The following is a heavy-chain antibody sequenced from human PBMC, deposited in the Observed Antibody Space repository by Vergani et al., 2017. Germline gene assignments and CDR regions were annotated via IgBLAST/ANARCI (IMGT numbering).Heavy chain of an antibody. J-gene: IGHJ4*02. CDR3: ARTSSTPYCSSTSCHLDY. V-gene: IGHV1-46*03. Sequence: QVQLVQSGAEVKKPGASVKVSCKASGYPFSSCFMHWVRQAPGQGLEWMGIINPSGGSTRYAQKFQGRVTMTRDTSTSTVYMELSSLRSEATAVYYCARTSSTPYCSSTSCHLDYWGQGTLVTVSS. CDR1: GYPFSSCF. CDR2: INPSGGST. D-gene: IGHD2-2*01.